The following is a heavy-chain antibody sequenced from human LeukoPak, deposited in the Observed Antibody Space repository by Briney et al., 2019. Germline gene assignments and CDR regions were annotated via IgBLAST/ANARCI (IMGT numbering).Heavy chain of an antibody. J-gene: IGHJ3*02. CDR1: GFTFSSYA. V-gene: IGHV3-23*01. D-gene: IGHD1-26*01. CDR3: TTVFALELWELSEVAFDI. CDR2: ISGSGGST. Sequence: GGSLRLSCAASGFTFSSYAMSWVRQAPGKGLEWVSAISGSGGSTYYADSVKGRFTISRDNSKNTLYLQMNSLKTEDTAVYYCTTVFALELWELSEVAFDIWGQGTMVTVSS.